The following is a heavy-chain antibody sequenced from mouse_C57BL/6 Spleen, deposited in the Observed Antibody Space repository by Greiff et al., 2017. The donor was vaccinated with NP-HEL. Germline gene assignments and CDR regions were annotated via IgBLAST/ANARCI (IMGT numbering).Heavy chain of an antibody. D-gene: IGHD1-1*01. J-gene: IGHJ1*03. V-gene: IGHV1-80*01. CDR2: IYPGDGDT. CDR1: GYAFSSYW. Sequence: LQQSGASVKISCKASGYAFSSYWMNWVKQRPGKGLEWIGQIYPGDGDTNYNGKFKGKATLTADKSSSTAYMQLSSLTSEDSAVYFCASEVDSSYWYFDVWGTGTTVTVSS. CDR3: ASEVDSSYWYFDV.